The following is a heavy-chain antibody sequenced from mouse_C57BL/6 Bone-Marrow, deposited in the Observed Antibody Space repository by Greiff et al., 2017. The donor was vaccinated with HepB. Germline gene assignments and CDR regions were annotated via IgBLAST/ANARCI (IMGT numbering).Heavy chain of an antibody. CDR2: IYTRSGNT. V-gene: IGHV1-81*01. D-gene: IGHD1-1*01. Sequence: QVQLQQSGAELARPGASVKLSCKASGYTFTSYGISWVKQRTGKGLEWIGEIYTRSGNTYYNEKFKGKATLTADKSSSTAYMELRSLTSEDSAVYFCARSPRYYGSSLFDYWGQGTTLTVSS. J-gene: IGHJ2*01. CDR3: ARSPRYYGSSLFDY. CDR1: GYTFTSYG.